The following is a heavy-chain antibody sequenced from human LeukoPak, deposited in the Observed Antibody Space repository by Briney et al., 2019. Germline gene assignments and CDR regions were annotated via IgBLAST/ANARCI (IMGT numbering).Heavy chain of an antibody. CDR1: GYTFNSYG. V-gene: IGHV1-18*01. CDR3: AKGDGTDV. Sequence: ATVKVSCKASGYTFNSYGMKWVRQAPGQGLEWIGWIKTYNGNTEYAPKAQGRVTLTTDTSTSTAYMGLRSRRYDDTAVYYCAKGDGTDVWGQGTTVIVS. CDR2: IKTYNGNT. J-gene: IGHJ6*01.